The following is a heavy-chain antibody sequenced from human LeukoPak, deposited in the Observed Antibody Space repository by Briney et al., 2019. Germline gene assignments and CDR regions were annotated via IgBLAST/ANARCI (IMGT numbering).Heavy chain of an antibody. J-gene: IGHJ4*02. CDR3: ARGLFHYYDSSGQLI. CDR2: ISSSSSYI. Sequence: GGSLRLSCAASGFTFSSYSMNWVRQAPGKGLEWVSSISSSSSYIYYADSVKGRFTISRDNAKNSLYLQMNSLRAEDTAVYSCARGLFHYYDSSGQLIWGQGTLVTVSS. V-gene: IGHV3-21*01. D-gene: IGHD3-22*01. CDR1: GFTFSSYS.